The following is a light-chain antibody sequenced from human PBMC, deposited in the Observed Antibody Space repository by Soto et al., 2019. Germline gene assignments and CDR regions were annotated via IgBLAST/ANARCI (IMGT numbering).Light chain of an antibody. CDR3: LQFDNSRT. J-gene: IGKJ1*01. V-gene: IGKV3-20*01. Sequence: PGDTGTVSCRASQTVRGAFLAWYQQKPGQAPRLLLYGAPKRATGIPDRFSGSGSGTEFTLTISGLEAEDFAVYYCLQFDNSRTFGQGTKVEIK. CDR1: QTVRGAF. CDR2: GAP.